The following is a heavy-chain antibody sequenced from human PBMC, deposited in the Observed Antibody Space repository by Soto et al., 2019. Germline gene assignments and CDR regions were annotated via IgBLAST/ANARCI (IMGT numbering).Heavy chain of an antibody. CDR3: ARGGHVVVVTAALDY. J-gene: IGHJ4*02. Sequence: QVQLMQSGAEVKKPGASVKVSCKASGDTFTDYYIHCVRQAPGQGLEWMGTVNPSGGHTTYAQHFLGRVTMTRDPSTSTLYIELTSLTSDDTAVYYCARGGHVVVVTAALDYWGQGTLVTVSS. CDR1: GDTFTDYY. CDR2: VNPSGGHT. D-gene: IGHD2-21*02. V-gene: IGHV1-46*01.